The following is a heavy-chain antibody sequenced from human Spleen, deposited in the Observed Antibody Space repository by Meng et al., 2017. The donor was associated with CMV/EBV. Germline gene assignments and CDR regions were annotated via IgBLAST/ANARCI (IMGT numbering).Heavy chain of an antibody. V-gene: IGHV3-33*06. CDR2: ISYDGSNK. D-gene: IGHD3-3*01. CDR3: AKDQVRHYDFWSAYYVRGSHNNYHGMDV. Sequence: GESLKISCAASGFTFSSYGMDWVRQAPDKGLEWVAVISYDGSNKYYADSVRGRFTISRDNSKSTLDLQMDSLRVEDTAVYYCAKDQVRHYDFWSAYYVRGSHNNYHGMDVWGHGTTVTVSS. CDR1: GFTFSSYG. J-gene: IGHJ6*02.